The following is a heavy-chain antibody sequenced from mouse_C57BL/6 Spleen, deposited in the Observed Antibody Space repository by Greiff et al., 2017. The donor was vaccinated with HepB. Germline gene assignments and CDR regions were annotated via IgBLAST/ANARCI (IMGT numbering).Heavy chain of an antibody. D-gene: IGHD1-1*01. Sequence: QVHVKQPGAELVMPGASVKLSCKASGYTFTSYWMHWVKQRPGQGLEWIGEIDPSDSYTNYNQKFKGKSTLTVDKSSSTAYMQLSSLTSEDSAVYYCARITTVVAPPGFDVWGTGTTVTVSS. CDR3: ARITTVVAPPGFDV. V-gene: IGHV1-69*01. J-gene: IGHJ1*03. CDR1: GYTFTSYW. CDR2: IDPSDSYT.